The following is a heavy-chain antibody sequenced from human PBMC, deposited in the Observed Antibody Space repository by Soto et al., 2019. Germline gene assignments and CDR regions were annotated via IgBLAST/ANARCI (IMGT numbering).Heavy chain of an antibody. D-gene: IGHD3-3*01. CDR3: AKGQHWSGTRCYFCYCGMDV. Sequence: QVQLVESGGGVVQPGRSLRLSCAASGFTFNTYGMHWVRQSPGKGLEWVAVISYDGSNKYYADSVKGRLTISRDNSKKTLYLQMNRLRAEDTAVYYCAKGQHWSGTRCYFCYCGMDVWGQGTTVAVSS. J-gene: IGHJ6*02. CDR2: ISYDGSNK. V-gene: IGHV3-30*18. CDR1: GFTFNTYG.